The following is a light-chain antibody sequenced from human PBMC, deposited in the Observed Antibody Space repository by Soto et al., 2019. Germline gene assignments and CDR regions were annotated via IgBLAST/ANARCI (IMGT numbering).Light chain of an antibody. CDR1: SSNIGNNY. V-gene: IGLV1-51*01. Sequence: QSVLTQPPSVSAAPGQTVTISCSGSSSNIGNNYVSWYQQLPGTAPKLLIYDSNKRPSGIPDRCSGSKSGTSATLGITGLQTGDEADYYCGTWDNSLSAVVFGGGTKLTVL. CDR3: GTWDNSLSAVV. CDR2: DSN. J-gene: IGLJ2*01.